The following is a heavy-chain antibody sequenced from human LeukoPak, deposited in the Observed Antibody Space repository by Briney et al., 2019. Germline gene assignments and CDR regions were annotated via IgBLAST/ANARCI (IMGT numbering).Heavy chain of an antibody. J-gene: IGHJ6*03. Sequence: SETLSLTCTVSGGSISSHYWGWIRQPPGMGLEWIGYIYYSGSTNYNPSLKSRVTISVDTSKNQFSLKLSSVTAADTAVYYCARESSSWYNYYYMDVWGKGTTVTVSS. CDR1: GGSISSHY. CDR2: IYYSGST. V-gene: IGHV4-59*11. D-gene: IGHD6-13*01. CDR3: ARESSSWYNYYYMDV.